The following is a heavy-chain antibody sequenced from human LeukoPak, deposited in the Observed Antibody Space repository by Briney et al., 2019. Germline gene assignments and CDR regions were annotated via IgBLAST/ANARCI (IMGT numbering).Heavy chain of an antibody. CDR2: IYYSGST. D-gene: IGHD6-19*01. CDR1: GGSISSGSYY. Sequence: PSETLSLTCTVSGGSISSGSYYWSWIRQPAGKGLEWIGSIYYSGSTYYNPSLKSRVTISVDTSKNQFSLKLSSVTAADTAVYYCARQTGWYSSGWYVGAVDYWGQGTLVTVSS. CDR3: ARQTGWYSSGWYVGAVDY. J-gene: IGHJ4*02. V-gene: IGHV4-39*01.